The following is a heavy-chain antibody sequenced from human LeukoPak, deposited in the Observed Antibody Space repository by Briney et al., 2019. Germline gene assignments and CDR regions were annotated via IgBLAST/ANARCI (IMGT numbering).Heavy chain of an antibody. Sequence: SETLSLTCTVSGGSISSSSYYWGWIRQPPGKGLEWIGSIYYGGSTYYNPSLKSRVTISVDTSKNQFSLKLSSVTAADTAVYYCARHPRKYYGSGISDYWGQGTLVTVSS. V-gene: IGHV4-39*01. CDR1: GGSISSSSYY. CDR3: ARHPRKYYGSGISDY. CDR2: IYYGGST. J-gene: IGHJ4*02. D-gene: IGHD3-10*01.